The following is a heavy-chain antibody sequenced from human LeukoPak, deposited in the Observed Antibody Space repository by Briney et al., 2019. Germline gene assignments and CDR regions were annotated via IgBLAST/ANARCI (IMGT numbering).Heavy chain of an antibody. J-gene: IGHJ4*02. CDR3: ARGGMQQQLVDLEGYFDY. V-gene: IGHV3-66*01. D-gene: IGHD6-13*01. Sequence: GGSLRLSCAASGFTVSSNYMSWVRQAPGKGLEWVSVIYSGGSTYYADSVKGRFTISRDNSKNTLYLQMNSLRAEDTAVYYCARGGMQQQLVDLEGYFDYWGQGTLVTVSS. CDR2: IYSGGST. CDR1: GFTVSSNY.